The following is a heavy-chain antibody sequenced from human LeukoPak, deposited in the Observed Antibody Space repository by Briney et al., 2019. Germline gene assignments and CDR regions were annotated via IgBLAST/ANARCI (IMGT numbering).Heavy chain of an antibody. Sequence: GRSLRLSCAASGFTFSSYGMHWVRQAPGKGLEWVAVISYDGSNKYYADSVKGRFTISRDNSKNTLYLQMNSLRAEDTAVYYCAKEGDWNDVTLMDVWGKGTTVTISS. CDR2: ISYDGSNK. J-gene: IGHJ6*03. V-gene: IGHV3-30*18. CDR1: GFTFSSYG. D-gene: IGHD1-1*01. CDR3: AKEGDWNDVTLMDV.